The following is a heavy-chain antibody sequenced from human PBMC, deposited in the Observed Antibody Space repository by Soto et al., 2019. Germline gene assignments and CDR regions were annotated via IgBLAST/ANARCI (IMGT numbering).Heavy chain of an antibody. Sequence: QVQLQESGPGLVKPSETLSLTCTVSGGSIGTYYWHWIRQPPGKGLEWIAYIYYTGNAKYNPSLQSRVTTAVATSKNHFPLNLTSLTAADTAVYYCARGRFGEFSPFDSWGRGTLVTVSS. D-gene: IGHD3-10*01. CDR2: IYYTGNA. V-gene: IGHV4-59*01. CDR1: GGSIGTYY. CDR3: ARGRFGEFSPFDS. J-gene: IGHJ4*02.